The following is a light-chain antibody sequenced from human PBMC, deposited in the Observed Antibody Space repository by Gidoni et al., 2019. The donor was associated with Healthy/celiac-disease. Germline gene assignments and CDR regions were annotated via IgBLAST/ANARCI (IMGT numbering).Light chain of an antibody. CDR3: GTWDSSLSAWV. J-gene: IGLJ3*02. CDR2: DNN. CDR1: SSNIGNNY. Sequence: TISCSGSSSNIGNNYVSWYQQLPGTAPKLLIYDNNKRPSGIPDRFSGFKSGTSATLGITGLQTGDEADYYCGTWDSSLSAWVLGGGTKLNVL. V-gene: IGLV1-51*01.